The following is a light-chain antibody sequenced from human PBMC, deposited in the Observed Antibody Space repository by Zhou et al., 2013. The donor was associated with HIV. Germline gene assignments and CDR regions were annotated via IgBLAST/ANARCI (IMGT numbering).Light chain of an antibody. CDR3: HQYNSLPLT. CDR1: QAVGNY. J-gene: IGKJ4*01. V-gene: IGKV1-8*01. CDR2: SVS. Sequence: IRLTQSPSSLSASTGDTVTITCRASQAVGNYLSWYQQKSGEAPRLLIYSVSTLQNGVLSRFIGSGSGTVFTLTISCLQSEDFAVYYCHQYNSLPLTFGGGTQGGD.